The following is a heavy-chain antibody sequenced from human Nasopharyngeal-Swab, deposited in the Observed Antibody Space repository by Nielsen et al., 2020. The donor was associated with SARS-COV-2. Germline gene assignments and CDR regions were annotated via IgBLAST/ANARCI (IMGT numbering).Heavy chain of an antibody. D-gene: IGHD2-2*01. CDR1: GFTFSSYW. J-gene: IGHJ3*02. V-gene: IGHV3-7*01. CDR2: IKQDGSEK. Sequence: GSSLQICWACCGFTFSSYWMSWVRQAPGKGLEWVANIKQDGSEKYYVDSVKGRFTISRDNAKNSLYLQMNSLRAEDTAVYYCARDRDYAGAFDIWGQGTMVTVSS. CDR3: ARDRDYAGAFDI.